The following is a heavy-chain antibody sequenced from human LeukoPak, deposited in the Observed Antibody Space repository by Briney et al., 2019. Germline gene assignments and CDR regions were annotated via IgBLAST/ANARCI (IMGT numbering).Heavy chain of an antibody. CDR2: ISWNSGGI. Sequence: PGGSLRLSCAASGFTFDDYAMHWVRQAPGKGLEWVSGISWNSGGIGYADSVKGRFTISRDNAKNSLYLQMNSLRAEDTALYYCARDPRYSPGYYFDYWGQGTLVTVSS. D-gene: IGHD1-26*01. CDR1: GFTFDDYA. J-gene: IGHJ4*02. CDR3: ARDPRYSPGYYFDY. V-gene: IGHV3-9*01.